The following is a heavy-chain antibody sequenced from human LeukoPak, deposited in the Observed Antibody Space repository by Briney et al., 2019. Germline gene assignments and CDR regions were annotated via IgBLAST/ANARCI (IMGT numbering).Heavy chain of an antibody. D-gene: IGHD3-3*01. CDR1: GFTVSSNY. Sequence: PGGSLRLSCAASGFTVSSNYMSWVRQAPGKGLEWVSVIYSGGSTYYADSVEGRFTISRHNSKNTLYLQMNSLRAEDTAVYYCASQHNYDFWSGYFSFPPGTPHTDYWGQGTLVTVSS. CDR3: ASQHNYDFWSGYFSFPPGTPHTDY. CDR2: IYSGGST. V-gene: IGHV3-53*04. J-gene: IGHJ4*02.